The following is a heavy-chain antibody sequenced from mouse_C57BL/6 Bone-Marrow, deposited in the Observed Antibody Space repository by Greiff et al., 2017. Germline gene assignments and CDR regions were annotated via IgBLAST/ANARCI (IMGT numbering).Heavy chain of an antibody. CDR1: GYTFTSYW. V-gene: IGHV1-59*01. CDR3: ARNPSYYSNSWFAY. Sequence: QVQLQQPGAELVRPGTSVKLSCKASGYTFTSYWMHWVKQRPGQGLEWIGVIDPSDSYTNYNQKFKGKATLTVDTSSSTAYMQLSSLTAEDSAVYYCARNPSYYSNSWFAYWGQGTLGTVAA. J-gene: IGHJ3*01. CDR2: IDPSDSYT. D-gene: IGHD2-5*01.